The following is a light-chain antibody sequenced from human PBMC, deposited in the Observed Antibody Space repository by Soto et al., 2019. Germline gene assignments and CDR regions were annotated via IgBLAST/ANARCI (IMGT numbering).Light chain of an antibody. CDR1: SSDVGGYNH. J-gene: IGLJ1*01. Sequence: QSVLTHPASVSGSPGQSITIACTGTSSDVGGYNHVSWYQIHPGKAPKLIIYEVTSRPSGVSYRFSGSKSGNSASLTISGLQAEEETDHYCSSYASSSYYVFGGGTKVTVL. V-gene: IGLV2-14*01. CDR2: EVT. CDR3: SSYASSSYYV.